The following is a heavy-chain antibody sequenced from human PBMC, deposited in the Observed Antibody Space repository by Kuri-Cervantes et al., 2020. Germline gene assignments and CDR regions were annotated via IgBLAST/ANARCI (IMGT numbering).Heavy chain of an antibody. D-gene: IGHD7-27*01. Sequence: GSLRLSCTVSGGSVSSGSYYWSWIRQPPGKGLEWIGYIYYSGSTYYNPSLKSRVTISVDTSKNQFSLKLSSVTAADTAVYYCARGLGIGRPIYYFDYWGQGTLVTVSS. CDR1: GGSVSSGSYY. CDR2: IYYSGST. J-gene: IGHJ4*02. CDR3: ARGLGIGRPIYYFDY. V-gene: IGHV4-61*01.